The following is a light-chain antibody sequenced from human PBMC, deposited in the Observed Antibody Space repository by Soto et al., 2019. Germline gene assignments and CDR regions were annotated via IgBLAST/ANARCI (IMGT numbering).Light chain of an antibody. J-gene: IGLJ2*01. CDR1: SNDIGGYNY. Sequence: QFALTQPASVCGSPGQSITISCTGTSNDIGGYNYVSWYQQHPGKAPKLMISEVSNRPSGVSNRFSGSKSGNTASLTISGLQAEDEAAYYCSSYTRSSLRVIFGGGTQLTV. CDR2: EVS. CDR3: SSYTRSSLRVI. V-gene: IGLV2-14*01.